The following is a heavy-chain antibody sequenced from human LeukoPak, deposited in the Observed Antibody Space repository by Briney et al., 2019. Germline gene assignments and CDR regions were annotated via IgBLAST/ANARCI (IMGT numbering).Heavy chain of an antibody. V-gene: IGHV4-34*01. CDR2: INHSGST. Sequence: PSETLSLTCADYGGSFSGYYWSWIRQPPGKGLEWIGEINHSGSTNYNPSLKSRVTISVDTSKNQFSLKLSSVTAADTAVYYCARGRYYYDFWSGRNWFDPWGQGTLVTVSS. D-gene: IGHD3-3*01. CDR3: ARGRYYYDFWSGRNWFDP. J-gene: IGHJ5*02. CDR1: GGSFSGYY.